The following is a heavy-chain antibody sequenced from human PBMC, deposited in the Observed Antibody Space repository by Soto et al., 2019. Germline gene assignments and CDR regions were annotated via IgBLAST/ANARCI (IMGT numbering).Heavy chain of an antibody. J-gene: IGHJ6*02. Sequence: GGSLRLSCAASGFTFSSYAMHWVRQAPGKGLEWVAVISYDGSNKYYADSLKGRFTISRDNSKNTLYLQMNSLSAEDTAVYYCAKEFRPLVVVVGYYYYYGMDVWGQGTTVTVSS. CDR3: AKEFRPLVVVVGYYYYYGMDV. V-gene: IGHV3-30-3*01. CDR1: GFTFSSYA. CDR2: ISYDGSNK. D-gene: IGHD2-2*01.